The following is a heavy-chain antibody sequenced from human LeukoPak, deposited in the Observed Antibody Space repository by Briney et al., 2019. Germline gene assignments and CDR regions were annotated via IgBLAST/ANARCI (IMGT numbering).Heavy chain of an antibody. D-gene: IGHD3-10*01. CDR1: GYPFTSYF. V-gene: IGHV1-46*01. Sequence: ASVGVSCKAFGYPFTSYFMHWGRQAPGLRLKWMGIFHPSDCSTSYAQKFQGRVTMTRDTSTSTVYMELSSLRSEDTAVYYCARGGYAVITMVRGVRSSNWFDPWGQGTLVTVSS. CDR3: ARGGYAVITMVRGVRSSNWFDP. CDR2: FHPSDCST. J-gene: IGHJ5*02.